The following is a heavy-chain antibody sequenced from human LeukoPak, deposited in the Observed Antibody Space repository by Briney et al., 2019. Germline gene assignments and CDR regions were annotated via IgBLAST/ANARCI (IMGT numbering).Heavy chain of an antibody. V-gene: IGHV3-23*01. CDR2: ITSGVGIT. J-gene: IGHJ4*02. CDR3: AKGDYYDLDY. Sequence: GKSLRLSCAASGFTFSSYGMHWVRQAPGKGLEWVSIITSGVGITYYADSVKGRFTISRDNSKNTLYLQMSSLRAEDTAVYYCAKGDYYDLDYWGQGTLVTVSS. D-gene: IGHD3-22*01. CDR1: GFTFSSYG.